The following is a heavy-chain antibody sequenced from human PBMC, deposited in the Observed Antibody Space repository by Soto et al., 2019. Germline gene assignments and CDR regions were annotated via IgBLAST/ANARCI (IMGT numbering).Heavy chain of an antibody. J-gene: IGHJ3*02. Sequence: PGESLKISCKGSGYSFTSYWIGWVRQMPGKGLEWMGIIYPGDSDTRYSPSFQGQVTISADKSISTAYLQWSSLKASDTAMYYCARQISRAKYCSIISCYIPAYDSFVIWCKG. CDR1: GYSFTSYW. CDR3: ARQISRAKYCSIISCYIPAYDSFVI. CDR2: IYPGDSDT. D-gene: IGHD2-2*02. V-gene: IGHV5-51*01.